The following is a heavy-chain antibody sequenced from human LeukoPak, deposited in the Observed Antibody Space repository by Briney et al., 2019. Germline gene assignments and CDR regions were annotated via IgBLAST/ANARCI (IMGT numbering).Heavy chain of an antibody. CDR1: GFTFITYS. J-gene: IGHJ4*02. CDR3: ARGGVFPKRRPIDY. CDR2: ISSSSSYI. D-gene: IGHD3-16*01. Sequence: PGGSLRLSCAASGFTFITYSMNWVRQAPGKGLEWVSSISSSSSYIYYADSVKGRFTISRDNAKNSLYLQMNSLRAEDTAVYYCARGGVFPKRRPIDYWGQGTLVTVSS. V-gene: IGHV3-21*01.